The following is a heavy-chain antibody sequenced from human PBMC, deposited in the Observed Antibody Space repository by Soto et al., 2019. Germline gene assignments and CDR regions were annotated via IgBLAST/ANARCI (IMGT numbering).Heavy chain of an antibody. D-gene: IGHD6-25*01. Sequence: EVPLVESGGVVVQPGGSLRLSCAASGFTFDDYTMHWVRQAPGKGLEWVSLISWDGGSTYYADSVKGRFTISRDNSKNSLYLQMNSLRTEVTALYYCAKDISTMTAAAATGYDYWGQGTLVTVSS. CDR2: ISWDGGST. V-gene: IGHV3-43*01. CDR3: AKDISTMTAAAATGYDY. CDR1: GFTFDDYT. J-gene: IGHJ4*02.